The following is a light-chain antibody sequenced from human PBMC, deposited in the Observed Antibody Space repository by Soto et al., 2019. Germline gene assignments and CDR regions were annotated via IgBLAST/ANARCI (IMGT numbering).Light chain of an antibody. CDR1: QSIRNY. CDR2: AAS. J-gene: IGKJ2*01. Sequence: DIQMTQSPSSLSASVGDRVTITCRASQSIRNYLNWYQQKPGKAPKLLIYAASSLQSGVPSRFSGSGSGTDFTLTFSSLQTEDFVTYYCQQSYSAPSTFGQGTKLEIK. CDR3: QQSYSAPST. V-gene: IGKV1-39*01.